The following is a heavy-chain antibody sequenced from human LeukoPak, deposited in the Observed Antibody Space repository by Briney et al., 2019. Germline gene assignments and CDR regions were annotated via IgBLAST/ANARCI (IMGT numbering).Heavy chain of an antibody. CDR2: IKYDGSET. Sequence: PGGSLRLSCAASGFTFSGSAMHWVRQASGKGLEWVATIKYDGSETYYVDSVRGRFSISRDNAKNSLYLQMNSLRAEDTAVYYCARDSTLSNYWGQGTLVTVSS. CDR1: GFTFSGSA. V-gene: IGHV3-7*04. J-gene: IGHJ4*02. D-gene: IGHD3-16*01. CDR3: ARDSTLSNY.